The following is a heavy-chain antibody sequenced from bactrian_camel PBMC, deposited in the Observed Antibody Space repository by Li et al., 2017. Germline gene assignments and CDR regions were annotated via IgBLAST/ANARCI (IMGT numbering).Heavy chain of an antibody. CDR3: AADFGPYCSGSYLARRSNF. Sequence: QVQLVESGGRLVQPGGSLRLSCVATGHMFSAFYMAWFRQAPGTEREAVAIIDGAGRATYTDSVKGRFTISKGNAKNSMNLQMNSLKPEDTAVYYCAADFGPYCSGSYLARRSNFRGQGTQVTVS. D-gene: IGHD2*01. CDR1: GHMFSAFY. CDR2: IDGAGRA. J-gene: IGHJ4*01. V-gene: IGHV3S53*01.